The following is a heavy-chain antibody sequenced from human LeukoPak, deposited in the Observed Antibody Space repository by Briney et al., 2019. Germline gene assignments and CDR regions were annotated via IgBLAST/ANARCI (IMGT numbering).Heavy chain of an antibody. V-gene: IGHV4-34*01. D-gene: IGHD2-15*01. Sequence: SETLSLTCAVYGGSFSGYCWSWIRQPPGKGLEWIGEINHSGSTNYNPSLKSRVTISVDTSKNQFSLKLSSVTAADTAVYYCARGGLGYCSGGSCYDWFDPWGQGTLVTVSS. CDR3: ARGGLGYCSGGSCYDWFDP. CDR1: GGSFSGYC. J-gene: IGHJ5*02. CDR2: INHSGST.